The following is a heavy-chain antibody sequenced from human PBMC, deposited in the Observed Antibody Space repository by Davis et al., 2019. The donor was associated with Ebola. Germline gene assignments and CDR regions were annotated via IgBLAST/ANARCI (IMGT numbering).Heavy chain of an antibody. V-gene: IGHV3-15*01. CDR2: IKSKTDGGTT. Sequence: GESLKISCAASGFTFSNAWMSWVRQAPGKGLEWVGRIKSKTDGGTTDYAAPVKGRFTISRDDSKNTLYLQMNSLKTEDTAVYYCTTDIVVVQVGTDWFDPWGQGTLVTVSS. D-gene: IGHD2-15*01. CDR3: TTDIVVVQVGTDWFDP. CDR1: GFTFSNAW. J-gene: IGHJ5*02.